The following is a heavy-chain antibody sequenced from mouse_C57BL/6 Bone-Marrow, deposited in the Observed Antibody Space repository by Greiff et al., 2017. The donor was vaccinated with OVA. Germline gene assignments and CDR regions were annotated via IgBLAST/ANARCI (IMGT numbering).Heavy chain of an antibody. CDR2: INPSSGYT. CDR3: ASGAHYCSSYYGYFDY. D-gene: IGHD1-1*01. V-gene: IGHV1-7*01. Sequence: QVQLQQSGAELAKPGASVKLSCKASGYTFTSYWMHWVKQRPGQGPEWIGYINPSSGYTKYNQKFKDKATLTADKSSSTAYMQLSSLTSEDSAVYYEASGAHYCSSYYGYFDYWGQGTTLTVSS. CDR1: GYTFTSYW. J-gene: IGHJ2*01.